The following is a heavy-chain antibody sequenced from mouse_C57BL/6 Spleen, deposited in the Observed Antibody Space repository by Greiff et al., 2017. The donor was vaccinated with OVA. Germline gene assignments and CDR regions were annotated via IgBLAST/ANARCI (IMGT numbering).Heavy chain of an antibody. D-gene: IGHD1-2*01. V-gene: IGHV1-42*01. CDR1: GYSFTGYY. J-gene: IGHJ1*03. Sequence: EVKLVESGPELVKPGASVKISCKASGYSFTGYYMNWVKQSPEKSLEWIGEINPSTGGTTYNQKFKAKATLTVDKSSSTAYMQLKSLTSEDSAVYYCAASLLRGYFDVWGTGTTVTVSS. CDR3: AASLLRGYFDV. CDR2: INPSTGGT.